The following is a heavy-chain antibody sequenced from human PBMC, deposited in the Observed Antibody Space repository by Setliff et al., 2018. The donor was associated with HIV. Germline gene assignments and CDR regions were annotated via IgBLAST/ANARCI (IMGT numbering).Heavy chain of an antibody. CDR2: ISWNIFNI. CDR1: GFSFDDYA. Sequence: GGSLRLSCAASGFSFDDYAMHWVRQAPGQGLEWVSGISWNIFNIAYADSVKGRFTISRDNAENSLYLQMNSLRDEDTALYYCAKEGRVTTAFDLWGQGTLVTVSS. J-gene: IGHJ5*02. CDR3: AKEGRVTTAFDL. V-gene: IGHV3-9*01. D-gene: IGHD1-1*01.